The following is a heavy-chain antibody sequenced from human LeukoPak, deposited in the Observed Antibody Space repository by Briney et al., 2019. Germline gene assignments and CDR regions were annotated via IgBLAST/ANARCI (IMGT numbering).Heavy chain of an antibody. Sequence: ASVKVSCKASGGTFISYAISWVRQAPGQGLEWMGGVIPMFATANYAPKFQDRVTITADESTSTAYMELRSLRSEDTAVYHCARGLHGDYGYFDYWGQGTLVTVSS. CDR1: GGTFISYA. D-gene: IGHD4-17*01. CDR3: ARGLHGDYGYFDY. V-gene: IGHV1-69*13. J-gene: IGHJ4*02. CDR2: VIPMFATA.